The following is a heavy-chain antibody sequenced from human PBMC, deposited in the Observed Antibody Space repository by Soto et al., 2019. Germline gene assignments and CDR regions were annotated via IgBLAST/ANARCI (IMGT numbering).Heavy chain of an antibody. J-gene: IGHJ6*03. CDR2: IYSGGST. CDR1: RFRVSSNY. V-gene: IGHV3-66*01. D-gene: IGHD3-16*02. CDR3: EGELSSPYYYYYMDV. Sequence: PGWCLRLSCAASRFRVSSNYMSVVRQAPGKGLEWVSVIYSGGSTYYADSVKGRFTISRDNSKNTLYLQMNSLRAEDTAVYYCEGELSSPYYYYYMDVWGKGTTVTVSS.